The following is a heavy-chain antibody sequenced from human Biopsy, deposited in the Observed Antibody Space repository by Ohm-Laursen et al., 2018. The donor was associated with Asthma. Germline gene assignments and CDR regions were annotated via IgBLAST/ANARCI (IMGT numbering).Heavy chain of an antibody. D-gene: IGHD3-10*01. CDR3: ARDFTIGSGSPFHF. V-gene: IGHV3-21*01. CDR2: ISSLSRYK. Sequence: LRLSCSASGFDFSDYTMNWVRQAPGKGLEGVSSISSLSRYKYYSDSLRGRVTISRDNAKSSLHLQMSSLRAEDTAVYFCARDFTIGSGSPFHFWGPGTLVTVSS. CDR1: GFDFSDYT. J-gene: IGHJ4*01.